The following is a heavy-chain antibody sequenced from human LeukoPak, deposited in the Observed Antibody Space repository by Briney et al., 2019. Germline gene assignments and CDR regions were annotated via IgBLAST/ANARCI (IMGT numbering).Heavy chain of an antibody. V-gene: IGHV3-48*04. J-gene: IGHJ3*02. CDR3: ARDPVLRYFDWPGAFDI. Sequence: PGGSLRLSCVASGFTFSTYGMSWVRQAPGKGLEWVSAISGSRSTIYYADSVKGRFTISRDNAKNSLYLQMNSLRAEDTAVYYCARDPVLRYFDWPGAFDIWGQGAMVTVSS. CDR2: ISGSRSTI. D-gene: IGHD3-9*01. CDR1: GFTFSTYG.